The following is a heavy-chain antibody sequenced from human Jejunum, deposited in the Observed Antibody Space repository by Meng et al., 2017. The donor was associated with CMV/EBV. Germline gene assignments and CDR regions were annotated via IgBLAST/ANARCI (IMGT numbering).Heavy chain of an antibody. CDR2: IDPNSGGP. D-gene: IGHD2-8*02. J-gene: IGHJ4*02. V-gene: IGHV1-2*02. Sequence: KASGYTFTGYYIHWVRQAPGQGFEWMGWIDPNSGGPYYAREFQGRVTMSGDTSITSAFMELSRLNSDDTAVYYCARSPPTGGYDYWGQGTRVTVSS. CDR1: GYTFTGYY. CDR3: ARSPPTGGYDY.